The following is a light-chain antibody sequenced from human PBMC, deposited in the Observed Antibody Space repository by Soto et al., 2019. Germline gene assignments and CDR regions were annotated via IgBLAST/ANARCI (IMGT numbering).Light chain of an antibody. CDR1: ESFHSN. CDR3: QHYSNWPPT. CDR2: YAS. V-gene: IGKV3-15*01. Sequence: EMVMTQSPATLSVSPGERVTLSCRASESFHSNLAWYQQKPRQGPSLLIYYASTRVTGVPDRFSGSGSGTEFTLTISSLQSEDFGVYYCQHYSNWPPTFGPGTKVEIK. J-gene: IGKJ3*01.